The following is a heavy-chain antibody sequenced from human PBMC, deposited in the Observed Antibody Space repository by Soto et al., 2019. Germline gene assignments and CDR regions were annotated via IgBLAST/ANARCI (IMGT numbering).Heavy chain of an antibody. Sequence: QVQLQESGPGLVKPSETLSLTCTVSRGSISSGGFYWSWIRQSPGKGLEWIGFIYANGNSYYNPSFKSRANISLDTSKNKFSLKISSVTVADTAVYYCARDGRTSGYYLDYWGQGTPVTVSP. CDR2: IYANGNS. CDR1: RGSISSGGFY. V-gene: IGHV4-31*03. J-gene: IGHJ4*02. D-gene: IGHD3-22*01. CDR3: ARDGRTSGYYLDY.